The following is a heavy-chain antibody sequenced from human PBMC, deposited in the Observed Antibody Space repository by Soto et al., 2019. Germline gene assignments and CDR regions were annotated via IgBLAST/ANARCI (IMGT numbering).Heavy chain of an antibody. J-gene: IGHJ4*02. Sequence: QITLKESGPPRVKPTQTLTLTCVFSGFSLSTSGVGVGWIRLPPGKALEWLAFIYWDDDKRYSPSLKRRLTIANDTSKNQVALTMTNMDPVDTGTYYCAHRVGLQGNWDGGYFDSWGLGTLVTVSS. CDR1: GFSLSTSGVG. D-gene: IGHD1-1*01. CDR2: IYWDDDK. CDR3: AHRVGLQGNWDGGYFDS. V-gene: IGHV2-5*02.